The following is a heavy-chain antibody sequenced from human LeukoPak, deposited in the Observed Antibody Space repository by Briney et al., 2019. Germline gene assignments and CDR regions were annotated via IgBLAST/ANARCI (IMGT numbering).Heavy chain of an antibody. J-gene: IGHJ4*02. V-gene: IGHV4-34*01. CDR1: GGSFSGYY. D-gene: IGHD6-19*01. Sequence: SETLSLTCAVYGGSFSGYYWSWIRQPPGKGLEWIGEINHSGSTNSNPSLKSRVTISVDTSKNQFSLKLSSVTAADTAVYYCARGIAVAGTGGPIFDYWGQGTLVTVSS. CDR2: INHSGST. CDR3: ARGIAVAGTGGPIFDY.